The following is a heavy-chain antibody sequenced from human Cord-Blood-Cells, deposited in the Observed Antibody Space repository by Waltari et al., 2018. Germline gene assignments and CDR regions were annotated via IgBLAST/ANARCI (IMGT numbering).Heavy chain of an antibody. D-gene: IGHD3-3*01. Sequence: QVQLQESGPGLVKPSQTLSLTCTVSGGSISSGGYYWSWIRQHPGKGLEWIGYIYYSGSTYYNPSLKSRVTISVDTSKNPFSLKLSSVTSADTAVYYCARDQAAIFGVAMYDPWGQGTLVTVSS. J-gene: IGHJ5*02. CDR2: IYYSGST. CDR1: GGSISSGGYY. CDR3: ARDQAAIFGVAMYDP. V-gene: IGHV4-31*03.